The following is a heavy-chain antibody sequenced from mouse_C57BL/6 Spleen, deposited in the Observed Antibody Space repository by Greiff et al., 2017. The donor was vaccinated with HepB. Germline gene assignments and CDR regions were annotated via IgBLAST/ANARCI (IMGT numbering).Heavy chain of an antibody. D-gene: IGHD2-4*01. CDR1: GYSITSGYY. CDR3: ARVPLYYDYDWYFDV. V-gene: IGHV3-6*01. Sequence: EVQVVESGPGLVKPSQSLSLTCSVTGYSITSGYYWNWIRQFPGNKLEWMGYISYDGSNNYNPSLKNRISITRDTSKNQFFLKLNSVTTEDTATYYCARVPLYYDYDWYFDVWGTGTTVTVSS. CDR2: ISYDGSN. J-gene: IGHJ1*03.